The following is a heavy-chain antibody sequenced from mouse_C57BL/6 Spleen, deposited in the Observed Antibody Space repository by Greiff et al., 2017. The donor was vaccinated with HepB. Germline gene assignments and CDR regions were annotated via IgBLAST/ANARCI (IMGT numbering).Heavy chain of an antibody. Sequence: EVKVVESGGDLVKPGGSLKLSCAASGFTFSSYGMSWVRQTPDKRLEWVATISSGGSYTYYPDSVKGRFTISRDNAKNTLYLQMSSLKSEDTAMYYCARGYDYGGAWFAYWGQGTLVTVSA. CDR2: ISSGGSYT. J-gene: IGHJ3*01. D-gene: IGHD2-4*01. V-gene: IGHV5-6*01. CDR1: GFTFSSYG. CDR3: ARGYDYGGAWFAY.